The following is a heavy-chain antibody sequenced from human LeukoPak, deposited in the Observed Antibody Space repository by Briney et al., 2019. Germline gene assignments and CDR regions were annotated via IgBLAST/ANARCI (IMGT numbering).Heavy chain of an antibody. Sequence: PSETLSLTCTVSGDSISKYYWSWIRQPPGRGLEWIGYISYTGNTTYTPSLMTRVTITSDTPQNQFSLKLTSVTAAYTAVYYCARHFGSAKNWF. CDR2: ISYTGNT. V-gene: IGHV4-59*08. D-gene: IGHD3-3*01. CDR3: ARHFGSAKNWF. J-gene: IGHJ5*01. CDR1: GDSISKYY.